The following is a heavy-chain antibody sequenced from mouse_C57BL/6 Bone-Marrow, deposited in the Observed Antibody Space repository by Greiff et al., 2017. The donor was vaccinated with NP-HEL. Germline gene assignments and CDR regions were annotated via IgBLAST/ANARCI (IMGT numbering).Heavy chain of an antibody. CDR1: GYAFSSYW. V-gene: IGHV1-80*01. Sequence: VQLQQSGAELVKPGASVKISCKASGYAFSSYWMHWVQQSPGKGLEWIGQIYPGDGDTNYNGKFKGQATLNADNSSRTVYMQLSSLTSEDSAVYCCEKDWNYFDYWGRGTTITVSA. D-gene: IGHD4-1*01. J-gene: IGHJ2*01. CDR2: IYPGDGDT. CDR3: EKDWNYFDY.